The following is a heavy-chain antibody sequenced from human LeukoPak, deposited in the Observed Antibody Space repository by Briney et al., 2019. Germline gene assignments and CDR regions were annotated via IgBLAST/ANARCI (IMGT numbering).Heavy chain of an antibody. D-gene: IGHD6-13*01. V-gene: IGHV4-59*01. Sequence: SETLSLTCTVSGGSISSYYWSWIRQPPGKGLEWIGYIYYSGSTNYNPSLKSRVTISVDTSKNQFSLKLSSVTAADTAVYYCATTRRYSSSWYDYWGQGTLVIVSS. J-gene: IGHJ4*02. CDR3: ATTRRYSSSWYDY. CDR1: GGSISSYY. CDR2: IYYSGST.